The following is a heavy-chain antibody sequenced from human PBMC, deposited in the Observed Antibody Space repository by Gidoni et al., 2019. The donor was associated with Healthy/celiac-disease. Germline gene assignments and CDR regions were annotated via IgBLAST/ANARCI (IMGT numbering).Heavy chain of an antibody. CDR3: ASLPAVAGTPYYYYGMDV. Sequence: QVQLQESGPGLVKPSETLSLTCTVSGGSISSYYWSWIRQPAGKGLEWIGRIYTSGSTNYTPSLKSRVTMSVDTSKNQFSLKLSSVTAADTAVYYCASLPAVAGTPYYYYGMDVWGQGTTVTVSS. CDR2: IYTSGST. CDR1: GGSISSYY. J-gene: IGHJ6*02. D-gene: IGHD6-19*01. V-gene: IGHV4-4*07.